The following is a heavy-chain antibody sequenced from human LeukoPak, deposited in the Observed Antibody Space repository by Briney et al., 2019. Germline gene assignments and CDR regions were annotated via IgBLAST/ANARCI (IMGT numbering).Heavy chain of an antibody. V-gene: IGHV3-23*01. CDR1: GFIFNKHA. CDR3: AKERDYGPADY. J-gene: IGHJ4*02. CDR2: LSGSGGST. Sequence: PGGSLRLSCAASGFIFNKHAMSWVRQAPGKGLERVSGLSGSGGSTDYADSVKGRFTVSRDNSKNTLFLQMNSLRAEDTAIYYCAKERDYGPADYWGQGTLVTVSS. D-gene: IGHD4/OR15-4a*01.